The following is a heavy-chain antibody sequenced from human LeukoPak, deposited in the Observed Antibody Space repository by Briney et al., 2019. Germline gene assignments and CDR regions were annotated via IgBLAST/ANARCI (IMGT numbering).Heavy chain of an antibody. D-gene: IGHD6-6*01. CDR2: IYYSGST. CDR1: GGSISSHY. J-gene: IGHJ4*02. Sequence: SETLSLTCTVSGGSISSHYWSWIRQPPGKGLEWIGYIYYSGSTNYNPSLKSRVTISVDTSKIQFSLKLSSVTAADTAVYYCARGGYSSSSLDYWGQGTLVTVSS. V-gene: IGHV4-59*11. CDR3: ARGGYSSSSLDY.